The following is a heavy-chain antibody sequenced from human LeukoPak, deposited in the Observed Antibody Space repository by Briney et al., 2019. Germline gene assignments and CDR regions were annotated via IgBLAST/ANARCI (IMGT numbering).Heavy chain of an antibody. J-gene: IGHJ6*01. CDR3: ARGGYYDILTGYYYYYYGMDV. Sequence: SQTLSLTCNVSGCSISSGGYYWSWIRPHPGKGLEWIGDIYYSWSTYYNPSLMSRVTISVDTSQSQFSLKLSAVTAADTAVYYCARGGYYDILTGYYYYYYGMDVWGQGTTVTVSS. CDR1: GCSISSGGYY. CDR2: IYYSWST. D-gene: IGHD3-9*01. V-gene: IGHV4-31*03.